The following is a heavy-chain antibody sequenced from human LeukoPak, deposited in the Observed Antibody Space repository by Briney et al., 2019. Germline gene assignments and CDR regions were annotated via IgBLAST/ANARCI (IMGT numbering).Heavy chain of an antibody. CDR3: ARGYCSGGTCYLVENWLDP. Sequence: SVKVSCKASGDTFSSYAISWVQQAPGQGLEWMGRIIPIFGTANYAQKLQGRVTITTDESTSTAYMELSSLRSEDTAVYYCARGYCSGGTCYLVENWLDPWGQGTLVTVSS. V-gene: IGHV1-69*05. D-gene: IGHD2-15*01. CDR1: GDTFSSYA. J-gene: IGHJ5*02. CDR2: IIPIFGTA.